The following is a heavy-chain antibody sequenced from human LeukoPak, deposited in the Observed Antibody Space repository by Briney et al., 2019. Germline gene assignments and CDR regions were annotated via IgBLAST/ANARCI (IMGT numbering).Heavy chain of an antibody. CDR3: AMIKEG. V-gene: IGHV3-74*01. Sequence: GGSLRLSCAASGFTFSNNWMHWVRHAPGKGLVWVSRINSDGRTTTYADSVKGRFTISRDNAKNTLYLQMNSLRAEDTAAYYCAMIKEGWGQGTLVTVSS. CDR1: GFTFSNNW. CDR2: INSDGRTT. J-gene: IGHJ4*02. D-gene: IGHD3-22*01.